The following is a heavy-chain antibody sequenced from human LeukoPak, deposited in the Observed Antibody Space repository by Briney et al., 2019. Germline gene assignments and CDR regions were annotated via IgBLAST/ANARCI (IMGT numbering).Heavy chain of an antibody. J-gene: IGHJ4*02. V-gene: IGHV3-23*01. CDR2: ISGSGGTT. CDR1: GFTFSSYA. Sequence: PGGSLRLSCAASGFTFSSYAMTWVRQAPGKGLEWVSVISGSGGTTYYADSVKGRFTISRDNSKNTLYLQMNSLRAEDTAVYYCAKGGDGYNFSRFEFDYWGQGTLVTVSS. CDR3: AKGGDGYNFSRFEFDY. D-gene: IGHD5-24*01.